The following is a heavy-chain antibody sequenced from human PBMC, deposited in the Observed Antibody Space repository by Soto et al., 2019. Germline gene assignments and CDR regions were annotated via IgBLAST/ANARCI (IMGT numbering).Heavy chain of an antibody. CDR2: ISSSSSYI. J-gene: IGHJ6*02. CDR1: GFTFSSYS. V-gene: IGHV3-21*01. D-gene: IGHD3-16*01. CDR3: ARVGVIFYYYYYYGMDV. Sequence: GGSLRLSCAASGFTFSSYSMNWVRQAPGKGLEWVSSISSSSSYIYYADSVKGRFTISRDNAKNSLYLQMNSLRAEDTAVYYCARVGVIFYYYYYYGMDVWGQGTTVTVSS.